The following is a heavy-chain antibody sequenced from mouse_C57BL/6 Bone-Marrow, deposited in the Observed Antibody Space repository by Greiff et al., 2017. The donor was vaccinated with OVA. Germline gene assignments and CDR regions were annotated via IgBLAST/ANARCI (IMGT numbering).Heavy chain of an antibody. CDR2: INPSNGGT. CDR1: GYTFTSYW. J-gene: IGHJ4*01. Sequence: VQLQQPGTELVKPGASVKLSCKASGYTFTSYWMHWVKQRPGQGLEWIGNINPSNGGTNYNEKFKSKATLTVDKSSSTAYMELRSLTSEDSAVYFCARRGVPFFYYAMDYWGQGTSVTVSS. V-gene: IGHV1-53*01. CDR3: ARRGVPFFYYAMDY.